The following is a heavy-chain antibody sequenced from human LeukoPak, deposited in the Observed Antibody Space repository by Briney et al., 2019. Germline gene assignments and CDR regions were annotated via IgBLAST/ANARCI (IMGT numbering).Heavy chain of an antibody. CDR2: IDPSDSYT. CDR1: GYSFTNYW. CDR3: ATYSDYDILTGYYVTDAFDI. V-gene: IGHV5-10-1*01. Sequence: GESLKISCKGSGYSFTNYWISWVRQMPGKGLEWMGRIDPSDSYTNYSPSFQGHVTISADKSISTAYLQWSSLKASDTAMYYCATYSDYDILTGYYVTDAFDIWGQGTMVTVSS. D-gene: IGHD3-9*01. J-gene: IGHJ3*02.